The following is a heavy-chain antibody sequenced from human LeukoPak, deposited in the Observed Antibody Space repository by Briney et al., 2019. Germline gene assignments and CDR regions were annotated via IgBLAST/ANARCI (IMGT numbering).Heavy chain of an antibody. CDR2: ISAYNGNT. CDR1: GYTFTSYG. J-gene: IGHJ6*03. Sequence: GASVKVSCKASGYTFTSYGISWVRQAPGQGLEWMGWISAYNGNTNYAQKLQGRVTMTTDTSTSTAYMELRSLRSDDTAVYYCARGLVKAAGNKYYYYMDVWGKGTTVTVSS. V-gene: IGHV1-18*01. CDR3: ARGLVKAAGNKYYYYMDV. D-gene: IGHD6-13*01.